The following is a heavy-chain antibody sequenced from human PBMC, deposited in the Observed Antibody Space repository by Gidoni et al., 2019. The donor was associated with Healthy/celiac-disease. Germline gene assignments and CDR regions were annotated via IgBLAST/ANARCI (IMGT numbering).Heavy chain of an antibody. V-gene: IGHV1-69*06. D-gene: IGHD2-2*01. CDR3: ASSIVVVPAARKLGHYYGMDV. Sequence: QVQLVQSGAEVKQPGSSVKVSCKASGGTFSSYAISWVRQAPGQGLEWMGGIIPIFGTANYAQKFQGRVTITADKSTSTAYMELSSLRSEDTAVYYCASSIVVVPAARKLGHYYGMDVWGQGTTVTVSS. CDR2: IIPIFGTA. CDR1: GGTFSSYA. J-gene: IGHJ6*02.